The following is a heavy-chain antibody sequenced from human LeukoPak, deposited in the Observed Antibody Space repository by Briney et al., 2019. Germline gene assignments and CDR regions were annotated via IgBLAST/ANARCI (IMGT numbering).Heavy chain of an antibody. CDR1: GGSITSGGYY. D-gene: IGHD4-17*01. CDR3: AGGHGDYGYYFDY. Sequence: PSQTLSLTCSVSGGSITSGGYYWSWIRQHPGKGLEWIGYIYYSGNTYYNPSLKSRVAISLDTSKNQFSLKVNSVTAADTAVYYCAGGHGDYGYYFDYWGQGTLVTVSS. CDR2: IYYSGNT. J-gene: IGHJ4*02. V-gene: IGHV4-31*03.